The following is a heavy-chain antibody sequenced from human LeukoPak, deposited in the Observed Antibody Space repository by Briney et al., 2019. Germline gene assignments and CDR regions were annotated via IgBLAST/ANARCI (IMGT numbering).Heavy chain of an antibody. V-gene: IGHV3-21*01. D-gene: IGHD6-19*01. CDR2: ISSRSSYI. CDR1: GFTFSAHS. J-gene: IGHJ4*02. CDR3: VRRAVSGEEALDFDY. Sequence: PGGSLRLSCAASGFTFSAHSMNWVRQAPGKGLEWVASISSRSSYIYYGGSVKGRFTVSRDNARNSVYLQMNSLGVEDTAVYYCVRRAVSGEEALDFDYWGQGTLVTVSS.